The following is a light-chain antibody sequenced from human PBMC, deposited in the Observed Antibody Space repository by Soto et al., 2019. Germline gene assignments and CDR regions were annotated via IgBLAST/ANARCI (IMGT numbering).Light chain of an antibody. V-gene: IGKV3-15*01. CDR3: QQYQNWPLT. CDR1: QSVSTN. CDR2: GAS. J-gene: IGKJ4*01. Sequence: ELVLTQSPATLSVSPVERATLSCRASQSVSTNLAWYHHKPGQAPRLLIYGASTGATGIPASFSGSGSGTEFTLTISSLQSEDVAVYYCQQYQNWPLTFGGGTKVDIK.